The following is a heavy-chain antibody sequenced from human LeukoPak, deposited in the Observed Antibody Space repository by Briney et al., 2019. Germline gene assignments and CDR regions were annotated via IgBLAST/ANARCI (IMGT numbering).Heavy chain of an antibody. CDR1: GFTFRTYE. Sequence: GRSLRLSCAASGFTFRTYEMSWVREAPGEGLEWVSNIGRRGISTWYADSVKGRFTISRDNAKNSLCLQMNSLTVEDTAVYYCARRRPYYGMDVWGKGTPVTVSS. J-gene: IGHJ6*04. V-gene: IGHV3-48*03. CDR3: ARRRPYYGMDV. CDR2: IGRRGIST.